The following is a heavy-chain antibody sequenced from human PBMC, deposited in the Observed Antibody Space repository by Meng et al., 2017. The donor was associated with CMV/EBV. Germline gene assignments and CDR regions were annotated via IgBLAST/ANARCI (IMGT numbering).Heavy chain of an antibody. Sequence: SVKVSCKASGGTFSSYAISWVRQAPGQGLEWMGGIIPILGIANYAQKFQGRVTITADKSTSTAYMELSSLRSEDTAVYYCARGPTEEFPVPAAHQYYYYGMDVWGQGTTVTVSS. CDR2: IIPILGIA. CDR1: GGTFSSYA. CDR3: ARGPTEEFPVPAAHQYYYYGMDV. D-gene: IGHD2-2*01. V-gene: IGHV1-69*10. J-gene: IGHJ6*02.